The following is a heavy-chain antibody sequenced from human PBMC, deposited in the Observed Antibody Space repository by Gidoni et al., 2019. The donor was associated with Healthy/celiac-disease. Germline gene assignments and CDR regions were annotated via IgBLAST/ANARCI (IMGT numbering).Heavy chain of an antibody. Sequence: QVQLVQSGAEVKKPGASVKVSCKASGYTFTSYGISWGRQAPGQGLEWMGWISAYNGNTNYAQKLQGRVTMTTDTSTSTAYLELRSLRSDDTAVYYCARGLYCSSTSCYASPYYYMDVWGKGTTVTVSS. CDR2: ISAYNGNT. V-gene: IGHV1-18*01. CDR1: GYTFTSYG. D-gene: IGHD2-2*01. J-gene: IGHJ6*03. CDR3: ARGLYCSSTSCYASPYYYMDV.